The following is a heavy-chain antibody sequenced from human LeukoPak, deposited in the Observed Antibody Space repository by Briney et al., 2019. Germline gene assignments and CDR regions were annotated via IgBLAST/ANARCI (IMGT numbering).Heavy chain of an antibody. Sequence: GRSLRLSCAASGFTFSSYGMHWVRQAPGKGLEWVAVISYDGSNKYYADSVKGRFTISRDNSKNTLYLQMNSLRAEDTAVYYCAKEQSTTSPSGWYYDAFDIWGQGTMVTVSS. CDR2: ISYDGSNK. CDR1: GFTFSSYG. V-gene: IGHV3-30*18. D-gene: IGHD6-19*01. CDR3: AKEQSTTSPSGWYYDAFDI. J-gene: IGHJ3*02.